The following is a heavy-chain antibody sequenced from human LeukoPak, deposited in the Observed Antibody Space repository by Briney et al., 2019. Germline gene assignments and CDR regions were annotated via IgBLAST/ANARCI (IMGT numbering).Heavy chain of an antibody. CDR3: ARDSSSWYWKFDY. CDR2: ISSSSSYI. D-gene: IGHD6-13*01. J-gene: IGHJ4*02. Sequence: PGGSLRLSCAASGFTFSSYSMNWVRQAPGKGLEWVSSISSSSSYIYYADSVKGRFTISRDNAMNSLYLQMNSLRAEDTAVYYCARDSSSWYWKFDYWGQGTLVTVSS. CDR1: GFTFSSYS. V-gene: IGHV3-21*01.